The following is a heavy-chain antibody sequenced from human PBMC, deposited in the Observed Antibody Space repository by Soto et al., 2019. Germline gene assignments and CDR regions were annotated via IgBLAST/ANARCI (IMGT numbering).Heavy chain of an antibody. V-gene: IGHV4-31*03. J-gene: IGHJ4*02. D-gene: IGHD4-17*01. CDR3: ARNYGNYGHYFDS. CDR2: IDNSGIT. Sequence: PSETLSLTCTVSGGSISSGDHYWGWIRQHPERGLEWIGYIDNSGITFDNPSLKGRVAMSVDTSQNQFSLKLRSVSAADTAVYYCARNYGNYGHYFDSWGQGSLVTVSS. CDR1: GGSISSGDHY.